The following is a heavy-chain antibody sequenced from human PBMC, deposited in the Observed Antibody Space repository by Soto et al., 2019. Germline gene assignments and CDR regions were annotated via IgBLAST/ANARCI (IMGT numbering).Heavy chain of an antibody. V-gene: IGHV4-39*01. D-gene: IGHD2-15*01. CDR2: IYYSGST. J-gene: IGHJ6*03. CDR3: LRLNSVRSSSYMDV. Sequence: XETLSLTCTVSGGSISSSSYYWGWIRQPPGKGLEWIGSIYYSGSTYYNPSLKSRVTISVDTSKNQFSLKLSSVTAADTAVYYWLRLNSVRSSSYMDVWGNGTTVPVS. CDR1: GGSISSSSYY.